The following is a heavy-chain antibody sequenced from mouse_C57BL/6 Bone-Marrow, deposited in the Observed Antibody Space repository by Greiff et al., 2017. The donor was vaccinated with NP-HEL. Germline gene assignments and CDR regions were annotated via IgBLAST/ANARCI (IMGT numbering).Heavy chain of an antibody. Sequence: QVQLQQPGAELVKPGASVKVSCKASGYTFTSYWMHWVKQRPGQGLEWIGRIHPSDSDPNYNQQFKGKATLTVDKSSSTAYLPLSSLTSEDSAVYYCSIGVLGLDYWGQGTTLTVSS. CDR1: GYTFTSYW. V-gene: IGHV1-74*01. D-gene: IGHD4-1*01. CDR3: SIGVLGLDY. CDR2: IHPSDSDP. J-gene: IGHJ2*01.